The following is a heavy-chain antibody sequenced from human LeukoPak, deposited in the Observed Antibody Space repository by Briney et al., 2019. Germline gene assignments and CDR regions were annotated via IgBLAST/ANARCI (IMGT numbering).Heavy chain of an antibody. CDR1: GGSITTYY. CDR2: IFYSGST. CDR3: ASQLLWFGELMS. D-gene: IGHD3-10*01. Sequence: SETLSLTCTVSGGSITTYYWSWIRQPPGKGLEWIGFIFYSGSTNYNPSLKSRVTISVDTSKNQFSLKLSSVTAADTAVYYCASQLLWFGELMSWGQGTLVTVSS. J-gene: IGHJ5*02. V-gene: IGHV4-59*01.